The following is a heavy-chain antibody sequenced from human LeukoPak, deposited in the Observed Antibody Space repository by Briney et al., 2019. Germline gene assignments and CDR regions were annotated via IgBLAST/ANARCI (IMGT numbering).Heavy chain of an antibody. CDR2: IIPIVGIA. J-gene: IGHJ5*02. CDR3: ARGPGIAAAGSTNWFAP. D-gene: IGHD6-13*01. Sequence: SLKLSCKASGGXFSSYAISWVRQAPGQGHEWMGQIIPIVGIANYAQKLQGRVTITADKSTSTAYMELSSLRSEDTAVYNCARGPGIAAAGSTNWFAPWGQGTLVTVS. V-gene: IGHV1-69*04. CDR1: GGXFSSYA.